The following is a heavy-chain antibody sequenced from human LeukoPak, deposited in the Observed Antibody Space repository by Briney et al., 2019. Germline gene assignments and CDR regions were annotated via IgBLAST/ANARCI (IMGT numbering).Heavy chain of an antibody. Sequence: SQTLSLTCTVSGGSISGGGYYWSWIRQHPGKGLEWIGYIYYSGSTYYNPSLKSRVTISVDTSKNQFSLKLSSVTAADTAVYYCARQAYYYYGMDVWGQGTTVTVSS. J-gene: IGHJ6*02. CDR1: GGSISGGGYY. V-gene: IGHV4-31*03. CDR2: IYYSGST. CDR3: ARQAYYYYGMDV.